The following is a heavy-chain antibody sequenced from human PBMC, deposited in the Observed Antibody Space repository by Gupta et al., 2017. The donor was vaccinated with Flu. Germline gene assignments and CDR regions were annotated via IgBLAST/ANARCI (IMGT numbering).Heavy chain of an antibody. CDR3: ASLAVVTPFDY. D-gene: IGHD2-21*02. J-gene: IGHJ4*02. CDR2: ISWNSGSI. Sequence: HWVRQAPGKGLEWVSGISWNSGSIGYADSVKGRFTISRDNAKNSLYLQMNSLRAEDTALYYCASLAVVTPFDYWGQGTLVTVSS. V-gene: IGHV3-9*01.